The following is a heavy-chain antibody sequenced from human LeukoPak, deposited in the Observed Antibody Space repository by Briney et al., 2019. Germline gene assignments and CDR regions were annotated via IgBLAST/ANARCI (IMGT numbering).Heavy chain of an antibody. CDR3: AREGGYSYGALGY. CDR1: GGSISSYY. D-gene: IGHD5-18*01. V-gene: IGHV4-59*01. CDR2: IYYSGST. J-gene: IGHJ4*02. Sequence: SETLSLTCSVSGGSISSYYWSWIRQPPGKGLEWIGYIYYSGSTNYNPSPKSRVTISVDTSKNQFSLKLSSVTAADTAVYYCAREGGYSYGALGYWGQGTLVTVSS.